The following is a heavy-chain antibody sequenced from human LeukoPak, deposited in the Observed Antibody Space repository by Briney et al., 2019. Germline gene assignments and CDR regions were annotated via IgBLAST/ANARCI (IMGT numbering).Heavy chain of an antibody. V-gene: IGHV4-39*01. CDR3: ANLGTTYDFWSGYHPFPGY. Sequence: PSETLSLTCTVSGGSINSGNYYWSWIRQPPGKGLEWIGSIYYSGSTYYNPSLKSRVTISVDTSKNQFSLKLSSVTAADTAVYYCANLGTTYDFWSGYHPFPGYWGQGTLVTVSS. CDR2: IYYSGST. CDR1: GGSINSGNYY. D-gene: IGHD3-3*01. J-gene: IGHJ4*02.